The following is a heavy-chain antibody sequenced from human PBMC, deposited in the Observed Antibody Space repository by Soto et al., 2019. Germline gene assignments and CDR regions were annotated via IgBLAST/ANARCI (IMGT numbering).Heavy chain of an antibody. Sequence: GGSLRLSCAASGLRFRSYAMSWVRQAPGEGLGWVSVISGSGGTTHYADSVKGRFTTSRDNSRNTLYLYMNSLRADDTGAYSCATATDDSNMYLWGSWGKGTPVTVSP. CDR1: GLRFRSYA. V-gene: IGHV3-23*01. CDR3: ATATDDSNMYLWGS. D-gene: IGHD3-16*01. CDR2: ISGSGGTT. J-gene: IGHJ5*02.